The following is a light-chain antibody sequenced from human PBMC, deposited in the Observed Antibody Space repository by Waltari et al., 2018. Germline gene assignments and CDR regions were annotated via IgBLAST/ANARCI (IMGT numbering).Light chain of an antibody. Sequence: VLTQSPGTLSLSPGERATLSCRASQRLTKNYLAWYQQKPGQAPRLLIYGASSRAAGIPDRFRGSGSGTDFTLTISRLEPEDFGVYYCQQYGSSVMYTFGQGTKLEIK. V-gene: IGKV3-20*01. J-gene: IGKJ2*01. CDR3: QQYGSSVMYT. CDR1: QRLTKNY. CDR2: GAS.